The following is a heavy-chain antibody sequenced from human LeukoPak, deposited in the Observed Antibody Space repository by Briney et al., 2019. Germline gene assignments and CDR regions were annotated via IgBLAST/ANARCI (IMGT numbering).Heavy chain of an antibody. CDR3: AREGDDSSGPHFGY. J-gene: IGHJ4*02. Sequence: SGGSLRLSCAASGFTFDDYGMSWVRQAPGKGLEWVSYISGSGTTLYYADSVKGRFTVSRDNAKNSLYLQMNTLRADDTAIYYCAREGDDSSGPHFGYWGQGTLVTVSS. V-gene: IGHV3-48*03. CDR2: ISGSGTTL. CDR1: GFTFDDYG. D-gene: IGHD3-22*01.